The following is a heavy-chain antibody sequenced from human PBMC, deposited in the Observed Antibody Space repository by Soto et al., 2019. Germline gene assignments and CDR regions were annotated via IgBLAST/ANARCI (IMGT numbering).Heavy chain of an antibody. CDR1: GGSISSYY. J-gene: IGHJ5*02. Sequence: SETLSLTCTVSGGSISSYYWSWIRQPPGKGLEWIGYIYYSGSTNYNPSLKSRVTISVDTSKNQFSLKLSSVTAADTAVYYCARVMGSSSYWFDPWGQGTLVTVS. D-gene: IGHD6-6*01. CDR3: ARVMGSSSYWFDP. V-gene: IGHV4-59*01. CDR2: IYYSGST.